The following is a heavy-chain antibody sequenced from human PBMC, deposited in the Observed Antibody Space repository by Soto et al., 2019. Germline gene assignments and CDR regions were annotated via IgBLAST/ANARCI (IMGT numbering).Heavy chain of an antibody. J-gene: IGHJ4*02. CDR1: GFTFSNVW. Sequence: EVQLVESGGGLVKPGGSLRLSCAASGFTFSNVWMNWLRQAPGKGLEWVGRIKSKTDGGTTDYAAPVKGRFTISRDDSKNTPNLQMNSLKTEDTAVYYCTPLALKYSSGWYEFSDWGQGTLVTVSS. CDR2: IKSKTDGGTT. CDR3: TPLALKYSSGWYEFSD. D-gene: IGHD6-19*01. V-gene: IGHV3-15*07.